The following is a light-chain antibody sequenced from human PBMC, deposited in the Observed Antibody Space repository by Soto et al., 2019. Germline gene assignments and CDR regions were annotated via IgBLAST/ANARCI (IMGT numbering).Light chain of an antibody. Sequence: AIQMTQSPSSLSASIGDRVTITCRASHGIRNELGWYQQKPGKAPILLIYAASSLQSGVPSRFSGSGSGTDFTLTISSLQPEDFATYYCLQDYSYPRTFGQGTKVEVK. V-gene: IGKV1-6*01. CDR1: HGIRNE. CDR2: AAS. CDR3: LQDYSYPRT. J-gene: IGKJ1*01.